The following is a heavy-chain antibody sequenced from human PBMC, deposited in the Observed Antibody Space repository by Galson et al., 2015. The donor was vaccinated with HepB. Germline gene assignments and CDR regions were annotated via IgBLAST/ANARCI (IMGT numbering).Heavy chain of an antibody. CDR1: GFTFSDSF. CDR3: AREYYANPDH. V-gene: IGHV3-11*06. D-gene: IGHD3-16*01. Sequence: TLRLSCATSGFTFSDSFMSWICQAPGKGLEWVSFINPSGSYAKYADSVKGRFTISSDNAENSVYLQMNSLRAEDTAIYYCAREYYANPDHWGQGTQVTVSS. CDR2: INPSGSYA. J-gene: IGHJ5*02.